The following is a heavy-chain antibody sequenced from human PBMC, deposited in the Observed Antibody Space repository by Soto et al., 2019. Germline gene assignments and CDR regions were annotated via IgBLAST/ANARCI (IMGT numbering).Heavy chain of an antibody. Sequence: QVQLQESGPGLVKPSETLSLTCTVSGGSISSDYWSWVRQPAGKGLEWIGRIYTSGSTNYNPSLKSRVTMSVDTSKYQFSLKLSSVTAADTAVYYCAREVMVRGVMRGFDYWGQGTLVTVSS. J-gene: IGHJ4*02. CDR3: AREVMVRGVMRGFDY. D-gene: IGHD3-10*01. V-gene: IGHV4-4*07. CDR1: GGSISSDY. CDR2: IYTSGST.